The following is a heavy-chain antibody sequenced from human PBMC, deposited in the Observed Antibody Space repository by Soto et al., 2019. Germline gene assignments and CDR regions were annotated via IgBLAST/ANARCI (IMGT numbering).Heavy chain of an antibody. V-gene: IGHV3-30*18. CDR1: GFTFSSYG. CDR2: ISYDGSNK. J-gene: IGHJ6*03. CDR3: AKDHGSGGYSYYYYMDV. Sequence: PGGSLRLSCAASGFTFSSYGMHWVRQAPGKGLEWVAVISYDGSNKYYADSVKGRFTISRDNSKNTLYLQMNSLRAEDTAVYYCAKDHGSGGYSYYYYMDVWGKGTTVTVSS. D-gene: IGHD1-1*01.